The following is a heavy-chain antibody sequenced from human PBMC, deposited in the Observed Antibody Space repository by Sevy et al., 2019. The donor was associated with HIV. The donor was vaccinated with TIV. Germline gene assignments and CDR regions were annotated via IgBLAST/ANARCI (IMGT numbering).Heavy chain of an antibody. CDR2: ISSSGSTI. V-gene: IGHV3-11*01. CDR3: SRDLYCSSTSCYTDYYGMDV. D-gene: IGHD2-2*02. CDR1: GFTFSDYY. Sequence: GGSLRLSCAASGFTFSDYYMSWIRQAPGKGLEWVSYISSSGSTIYYADSVKGRFTISRDNAKKSLYLKMNSLRAEDTAEYYCSRDLYCSSTSCYTDYYGMDVWGQWTTVTVSS. J-gene: IGHJ6*02.